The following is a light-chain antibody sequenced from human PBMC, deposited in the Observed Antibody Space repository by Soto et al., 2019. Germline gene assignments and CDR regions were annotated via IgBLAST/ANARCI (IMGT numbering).Light chain of an antibody. Sequence: IQMRQSASTLAAGVGDRFTSTFRASQSISSWLAWYQQKPGKAPKLLIYKASSLESGVPSRFSGSGSGTEFTLTISSLQPDDFATYYCQKYNSYSPLTFGGGTKVDIK. J-gene: IGKJ4*01. CDR1: QSISSW. CDR2: KAS. CDR3: QKYNSYSPLT. V-gene: IGKV1-5*03.